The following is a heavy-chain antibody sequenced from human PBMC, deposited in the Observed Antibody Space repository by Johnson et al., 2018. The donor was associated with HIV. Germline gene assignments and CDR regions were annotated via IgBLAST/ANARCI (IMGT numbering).Heavy chain of an antibody. J-gene: IGHJ3*02. CDR3: ARVVGSGWYRGAFDI. D-gene: IGHD6-19*01. CDR1: GFTFSRYW. Sequence: VQLVESGGGLVKPGGSLRLSCAASGFTFSRYWMSWVRQAPGKGLEWVANIKQDGSEKYYLDSVKGRFTISRDNAKNSLYVQMNSLRAEDTAVYYCARVVGSGWYRGAFDIWGQGTMVTVSS. CDR2: IKQDGSEK. V-gene: IGHV3-7*01.